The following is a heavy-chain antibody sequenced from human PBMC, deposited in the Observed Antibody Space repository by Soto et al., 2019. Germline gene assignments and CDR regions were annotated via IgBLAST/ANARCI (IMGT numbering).Heavy chain of an antibody. D-gene: IGHD2-15*01. J-gene: IGHJ3*02. Sequence: QVQLVQSGAEVKKPGSSVKVSCKASGGTFSSYTISWVRQAPGQGLEWMGRIITILCITNNSQKFKGRVTITADKSTSTVYMELSSLRSEDTAVYYCARDSSLLMAVEVAPHFEIWSQGTIVTVTS. CDR3: ARDSSLLMAVEVAPHFEI. V-gene: IGHV1-69*08. CDR1: GGTFSSYT. CDR2: IITILCIT.